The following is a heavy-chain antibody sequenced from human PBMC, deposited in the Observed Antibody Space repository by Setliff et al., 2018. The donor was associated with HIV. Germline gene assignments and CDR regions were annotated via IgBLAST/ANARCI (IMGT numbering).Heavy chain of an antibody. CDR2: INHSGST. J-gene: IGHJ4*02. Sequence: PSETLSLTCAVYGGSFSGYYWSLIRQSPGKGLEWIGEINHSGSTNYNPSLKSRVTILGDTSKNQFSLKLSSVTAADTAVYYCARRAGSDYFTRFDYWGQGTLVTVSS. D-gene: IGHD3-10*01. CDR3: ARRAGSDYFTRFDY. CDR1: GGSFSGYY. V-gene: IGHV4-34*01.